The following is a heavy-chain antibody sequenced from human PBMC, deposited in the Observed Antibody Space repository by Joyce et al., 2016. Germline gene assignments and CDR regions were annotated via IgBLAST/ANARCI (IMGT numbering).Heavy chain of an antibody. Sequence: QVQLVQSGAEAKKSGSSVNVSCTASGGIFTTYAFSWVRQVPGQRPEWIVSFFPLFGKTKYSQKFQGRLSLSSDKSTRTIYLNLRSLNFDDTAVYFCARDAPSEDNWFVPWGQGTLVTVSS. V-gene: IGHV1-69*06. CDR3: ARDAPSEDNWFVP. J-gene: IGHJ5*02. CDR1: GGIFTTYA. CDR2: FFPLFGKT.